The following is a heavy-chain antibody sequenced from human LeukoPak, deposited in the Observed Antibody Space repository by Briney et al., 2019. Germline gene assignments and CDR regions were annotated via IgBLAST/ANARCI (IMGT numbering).Heavy chain of an antibody. CDR2: INHSGST. Sequence: SETLSLTCAVYGGSFSGYYWSWLRQPPGKGLEWIGEINHSGSTNDNPSLTSRVTISVETCKNQFSLKLSSVTAAETGVYCCAGAEGWLQFVFDYWGQGTLVTVSS. J-gene: IGHJ4*02. CDR1: GGSFSGYY. D-gene: IGHD5-24*01. V-gene: IGHV4-34*01. CDR3: AGAEGWLQFVFDY.